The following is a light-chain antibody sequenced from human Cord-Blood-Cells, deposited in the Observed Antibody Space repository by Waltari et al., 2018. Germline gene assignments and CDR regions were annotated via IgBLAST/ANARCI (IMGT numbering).Light chain of an antibody. CDR1: SSDVRGYNY. CDR2: DVS. J-gene: IGLJ1*01. CDR3: SSYTSSSTLEV. Sequence: QSALTQPASVSGSPGQSITLPCPGTSSDVRGYNYVPSYQQHPGKAPKLMIYDVSKRPSGVSNRFSGSKSGNTASLTISGLQAEDEADYYCSSYTSSSTLEVFGTGTKVTVL. V-gene: IGLV2-14*01.